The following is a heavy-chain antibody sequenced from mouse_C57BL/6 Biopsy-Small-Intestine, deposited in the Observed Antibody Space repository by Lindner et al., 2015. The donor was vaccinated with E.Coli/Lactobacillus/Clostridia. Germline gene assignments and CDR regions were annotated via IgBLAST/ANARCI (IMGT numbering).Heavy chain of an antibody. V-gene: IGHV1-53*01. D-gene: IGHD2-14*01. CDR2: IIPMLDVA. J-gene: IGHJ1*01. Sequence: SVKVSCKASGDSFRTYTLNWVRQAPGQGLEWMGRIIPMLDVAHYAQKFQDRVTITADKSTNTAYMELKNLRSEDTAVYFCARVAMRDHDSSAYRDAFDSWGQGTTVTVSS. CDR3: ARVAMRDHDSSAYRDAFDS. CDR1: GDSFRTYT.